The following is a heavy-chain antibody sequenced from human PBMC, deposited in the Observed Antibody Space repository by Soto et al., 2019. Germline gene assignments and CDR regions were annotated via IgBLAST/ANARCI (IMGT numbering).Heavy chain of an antibody. Sequence: SETLSLTCAVYGGSFSGYYWSWIRQPPGKGLEWIGEINHSGSTNYNPSRKSRVTISVDTSKNQFSLKLSSVTAADTAVYYCATGHRKLRFLEWPYYFDYWRQGTLVTVSS. CDR3: ATGHRKLRFLEWPYYFDY. CDR1: GGSFSGYY. V-gene: IGHV4-34*01. J-gene: IGHJ4*02. CDR2: INHSGST. D-gene: IGHD3-3*01.